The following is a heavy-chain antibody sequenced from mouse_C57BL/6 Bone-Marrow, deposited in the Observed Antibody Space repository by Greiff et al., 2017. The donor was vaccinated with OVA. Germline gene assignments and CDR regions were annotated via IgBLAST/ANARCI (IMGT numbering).Heavy chain of an antibody. CDR1: GYSITSGYY. J-gene: IGHJ2*01. V-gene: IGHV3-6*01. CDR2: ISYDGSN. CDR3: AREHFDY. Sequence: EVQLQQSGPGLVKPSQSLSLTCSVTGYSITSGYYWNWIRQFPGNKLEWMGYISYDGSNNYNPSLKNRISITRATSKNQFFLKLNSVTTKDTATYYCAREHFDYWGQGTTLTVSS.